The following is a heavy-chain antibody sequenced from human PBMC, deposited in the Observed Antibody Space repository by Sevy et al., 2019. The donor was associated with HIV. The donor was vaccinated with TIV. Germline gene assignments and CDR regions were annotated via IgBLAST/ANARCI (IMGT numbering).Heavy chain of an antibody. J-gene: IGHJ4*02. CDR1: GYTFTGYY. D-gene: IGHD3-22*01. V-gene: IGHV1-2*02. Sequence: ASVKVSCKASGYTFTGYYMHWVRQAPGQGLEWMGWINPNSGGTNYAQKFQGRVTMTRDTSISTAYMELSRLRFDDTAVYYCAREGGDTYYYDSSGYNDYWGQGTLVTVSS. CDR3: AREGGDTYYYDSSGYNDY. CDR2: INPNSGGT.